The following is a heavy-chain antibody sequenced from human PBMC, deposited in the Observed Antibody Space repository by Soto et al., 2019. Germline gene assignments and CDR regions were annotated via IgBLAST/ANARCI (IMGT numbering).Heavy chain of an antibody. D-gene: IGHD4-4*01. CDR3: ARGLQQPTLNDNWFDP. CDR1: GGSFSGYY. Sequence: SETLSLTCAVYGGSFSGYYWSWIRQPPGKGLEWIGEINHSGSTNYNPSLKSRVTISVDTSKNQFSLKLSSVTAADTAVYYCARGLQQPTLNDNWFDPWGQGTLVTVSS. CDR2: INHSGST. V-gene: IGHV4-34*01. J-gene: IGHJ5*02.